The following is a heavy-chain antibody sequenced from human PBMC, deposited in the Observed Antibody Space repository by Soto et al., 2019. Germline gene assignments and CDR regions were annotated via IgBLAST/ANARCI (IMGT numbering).Heavy chain of an antibody. CDR2: IGTTGNTM. J-gene: IGHJ6*02. Sequence: SLRLSCAASGFTFSDYFMTWIRQAPGKGLEWVSYIGTTGNTMFYADSVKGRFTISKDNAKNSLFLQMNSLRAEDTAVYYCAKSSASYDRWWGYGADGWGQGTT. CDR1: GFTFSDYF. V-gene: IGHV3-11*01. D-gene: IGHD3-3*01. CDR3: AKSSASYDRWWGYGADG.